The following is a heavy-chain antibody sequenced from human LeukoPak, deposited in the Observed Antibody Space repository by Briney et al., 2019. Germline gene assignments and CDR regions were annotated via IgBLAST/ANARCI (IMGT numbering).Heavy chain of an antibody. CDR3: AIMDYDSSGFRTFDY. CDR1: GFTFSSYA. CDR2: ISGSGGST. J-gene: IGHJ4*02. Sequence: GGSLRLSCAASGFTFSSYAMSWVRQAPGKGLEWVSAISGSGGSTYYADSVKGRFTISRDNSKNTLYLQMNSLRAEDTAVYYCAIMDYDSSGFRTFDYWGQGTLVTVSS. D-gene: IGHD3-22*01. V-gene: IGHV3-23*01.